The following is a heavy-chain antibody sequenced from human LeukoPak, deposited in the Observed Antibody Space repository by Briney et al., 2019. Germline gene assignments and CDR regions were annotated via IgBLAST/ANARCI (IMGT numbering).Heavy chain of an antibody. J-gene: IGHJ4*02. CDR3: AKIRPTNLYYYDSSGYGNFDY. CDR2: INHSGST. V-gene: IGHV4-34*01. Sequence: SETLSLTCAVYGGSFSGYYWSWIRQPPGKGLEWIGEINHSGSTNYNPSLKSRVTISVDTSKNQFSLKLSSVTAADTAVYYCAKIRPTNLYYYDSSGYGNFDYWGQGTLVTVSS. CDR1: GGSFSGYY. D-gene: IGHD3-22*01.